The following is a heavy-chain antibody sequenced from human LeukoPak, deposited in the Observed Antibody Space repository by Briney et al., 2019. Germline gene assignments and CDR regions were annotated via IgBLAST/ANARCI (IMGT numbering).Heavy chain of an antibody. CDR1: GFSSSTLA. CDR3: VRDLWGFDY. CDR2: MGGDGVTA. J-gene: IGHJ4*02. D-gene: IGHD1-26*01. V-gene: IGHV3-64D*06. Sequence: GGSLRLSCSASGFSSSTLAMHWVRQAPGKGLEYLAIMGGDGVTAYFEDSVKGRFTVSRDIPKNTLYLQMTNLRPEDTAVYYCVRDLWGFDYWGQGTLVTVSS.